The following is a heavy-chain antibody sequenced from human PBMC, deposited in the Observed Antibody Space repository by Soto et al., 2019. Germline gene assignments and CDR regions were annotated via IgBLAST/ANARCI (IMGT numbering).Heavy chain of an antibody. V-gene: IGHV3-33*01. CDR2: IWYDGSNK. CDR3: ARDRSHFSTGDAFDI. Sequence: GGSLRLSCAASGFTFSSYGMHWVRQAPGKGLEWVAVIWYDGSNKYYADSVKGRFTISRDNSKNTLYLQMNSLRAEDTAVYYCARDRSHFSTGDAFDIWGQGTMVTVSS. J-gene: IGHJ3*02. D-gene: IGHD3-3*02. CDR1: GFTFSSYG.